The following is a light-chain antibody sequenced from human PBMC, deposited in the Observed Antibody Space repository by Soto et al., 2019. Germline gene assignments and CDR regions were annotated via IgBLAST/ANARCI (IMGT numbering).Light chain of an antibody. V-gene: IGLV1-40*01. CDR1: SSHIGAGYD. CDR2: GNS. J-gene: IGLJ2*01. CDR3: QSYDSSLSGLV. Sequence: QSVLTQPPSASGAPGQTVTISCTGSSSHIGAGYDVHWYQQLPGTAPKLLIYGNSNRPSGVPDRFSCSKSGTSAALAITGLHAEEEADYYCQSYDSSLSGLVFGGGTKLTVL.